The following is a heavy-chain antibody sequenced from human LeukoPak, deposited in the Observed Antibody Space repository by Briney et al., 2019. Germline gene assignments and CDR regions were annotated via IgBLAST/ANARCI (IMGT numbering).Heavy chain of an antibody. D-gene: IGHD6-19*01. CDR1: GYTFTSYD. CDR2: INPNSGGT. J-gene: IGHJ4*02. CDR3: AREAVAAPYYFDY. Sequence: ASVKVSCKASGYTFTSYDINWVRQAPGQGLEWMGWINPNSGGTNYAQKLQGRVTMTRDTSISTAYMELSRLRSDDTAVYYCAREAVAAPYYFDYWGQGTLVTVSS. V-gene: IGHV1-2*02.